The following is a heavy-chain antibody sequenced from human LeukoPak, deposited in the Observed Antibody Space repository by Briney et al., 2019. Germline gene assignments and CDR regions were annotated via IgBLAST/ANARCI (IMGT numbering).Heavy chain of an antibody. CDR1: GFTFSSYA. D-gene: IGHD6-13*01. J-gene: IGHJ4*02. Sequence: GGSLRLSCAASGFTFSSYAMHWVRQAPGKGLEWVAVISYDGSNKYYADSVKGRFTISRDNSKNTLYLQMNSLRAEDTAVYYCAKVSSTVLRSSWYDRGNYFDYWGQGTLVTVSS. CDR2: ISYDGSNK. CDR3: AKVSSTVLRSSWYDRGNYFDY. V-gene: IGHV3-30*04.